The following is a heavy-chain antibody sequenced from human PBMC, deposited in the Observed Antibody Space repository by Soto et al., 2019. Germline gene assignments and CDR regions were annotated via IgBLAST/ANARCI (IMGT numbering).Heavy chain of an antibody. CDR1: GFTFSSYA. CDR3: ARWGTLYSSGWIPPSSPYMDV. J-gene: IGHJ6*03. D-gene: IGHD6-19*01. Sequence: GGSLRLSCAASGFTFSSYAMNWVRQAPGKGLEWVSTIDYSGGCTYYADSVKGRFTISRDNSKNTLYLQMNSLRAEDTAVYYCARWGTLYSSGWIPPSSPYMDVWGKGTTVTVSS. CDR2: IDYSGGCT. V-gene: IGHV3-23*01.